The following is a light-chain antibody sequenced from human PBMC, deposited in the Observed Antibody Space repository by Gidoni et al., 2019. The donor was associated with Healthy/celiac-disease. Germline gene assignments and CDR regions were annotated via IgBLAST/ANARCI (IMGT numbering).Light chain of an antibody. CDR2: QDS. J-gene: IGLJ2*01. Sequence: ELPRARTESRSPGQTASITCSGDKLGDKYACWYQQKPGQSPVLVIYQDSKRPSGIPVRFSGSNPGNTATLTSCGTQAMDEADYYCQAWDSCTYVVFGGGTKLTVL. CDR1: KLGDKY. V-gene: IGLV3-1*01. CDR3: QAWDSCTYVV.